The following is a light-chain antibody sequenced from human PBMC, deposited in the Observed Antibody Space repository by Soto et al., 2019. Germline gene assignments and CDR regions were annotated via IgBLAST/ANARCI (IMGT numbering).Light chain of an antibody. J-gene: IGKJ1*01. Sequence: EIVLTQSPATLSLSPGERATLSCRASQSVGTFFAWYQQKPGQAPRLLIYGASNRATGIPARFSGSGSGTDFTLTISSLEPEDFAVYYCQQCYNWPQWTFGQGTKVEIK. CDR3: QQCYNWPQWT. V-gene: IGKV3-11*01. CDR2: GAS. CDR1: QSVGTF.